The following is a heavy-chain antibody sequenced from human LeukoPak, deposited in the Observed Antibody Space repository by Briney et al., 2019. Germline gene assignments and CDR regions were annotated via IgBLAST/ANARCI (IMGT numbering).Heavy chain of an antibody. V-gene: IGHV4-31*03. CDR2: IHYSGST. D-gene: IGHD3-22*01. CDR3: AGSRIGYSDSSGFFDS. J-gene: IGHJ4*02. CDR1: GGSISSGGYY. Sequence: SETLSLTCTVSGGSISSGGYYWSWIRQHPGKGLEWIGYIHYSGSTYYSPSHKSRVTISVDTSKNQFSLKLSSVTAADTAVYYCAGSRIGYSDSSGFFDSWGQGTLVTVSS.